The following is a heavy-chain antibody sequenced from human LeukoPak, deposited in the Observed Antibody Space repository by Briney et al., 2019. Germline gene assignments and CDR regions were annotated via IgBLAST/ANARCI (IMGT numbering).Heavy chain of an antibody. D-gene: IGHD2-21*02. CDR1: GFTVSSNY. V-gene: IGHV3-53*04. CDR2: IYSGGST. CDR3: ARAWGDGAFYYYYGMDV. J-gene: IGHJ6*02. Sequence: GGSLRLSCAASGFTVSSNYMSWVRQAPGKGLEWVSVIYSGGSTYYADSVKGRFTISRHNSKNTLYLQMNSLRAEDTAVCYCARAWGDGAFYYYYGMDVWGQGTTVTVSS.